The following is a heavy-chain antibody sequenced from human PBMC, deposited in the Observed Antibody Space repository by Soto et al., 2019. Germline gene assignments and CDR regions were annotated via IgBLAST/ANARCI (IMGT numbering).Heavy chain of an antibody. Sequence: EVQLLDSGGGLVQPGGSLRLSCAASGFTFSSYAMNWVRQAPGKGLEWVSVISGSGDSTYYADSVKGRFTISRDNSKNTLYLQMNSLRTEDTGVYYCARRGPGTYFDYWGQGTLVTVSS. CDR1: GFTFSSYA. J-gene: IGHJ4*02. D-gene: IGHD6-13*01. CDR3: ARRGPGTYFDY. V-gene: IGHV3-23*01. CDR2: ISGSGDST.